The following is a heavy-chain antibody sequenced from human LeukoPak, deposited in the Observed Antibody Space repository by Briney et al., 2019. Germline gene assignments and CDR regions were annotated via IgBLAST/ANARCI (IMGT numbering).Heavy chain of an antibody. J-gene: IGHJ4*02. Sequence: PSETLSLTCTVSGGSISSSSYYWGWIRQPPGKGLEWIGSIYYSGSTYYNPSLKSRVTISVDTSKNQFSLKLSSVTAADTAVYYCAILPDYNYVWGSYRPFDYWGQGTLVTVSS. D-gene: IGHD3-16*02. V-gene: IGHV4-39*01. CDR3: AILPDYNYVWGSYRPFDY. CDR1: GGSISSSSYY. CDR2: IYYSGST.